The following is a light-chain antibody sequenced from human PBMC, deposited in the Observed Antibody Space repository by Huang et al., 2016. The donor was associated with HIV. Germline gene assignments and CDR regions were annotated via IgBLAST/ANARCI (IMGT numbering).Light chain of an antibody. CDR1: QSVSSY. CDR3: QQRSTWPPFT. J-gene: IGKJ5*01. CDR2: DAS. Sequence: EVVLTQSPATLSLSPGERATLSCRASQSVSSYLAWFQQKPGKAPRLLIYDASNRATDIPARFSGSGSGTDFTLTISSLEPEDFAIYYCQQRSTWPPFTFGQGTRLEI. V-gene: IGKV3-11*01.